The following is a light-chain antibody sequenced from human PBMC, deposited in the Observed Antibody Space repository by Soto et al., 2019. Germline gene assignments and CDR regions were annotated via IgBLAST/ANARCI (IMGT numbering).Light chain of an antibody. V-gene: IGKV1-5*01. CDR3: QQYNHYYS. Sequence: DIQLTQSPSTLSASVGDRVTLTCRASQSIDRWLAWYQQKVGKAPELLIHDASSWESGVPSRFSGSGSGTEFTLTINSLQPDDFATYYCQQYNHYYSFGQGTKLEIK. CDR1: QSIDRW. J-gene: IGKJ2*03. CDR2: DAS.